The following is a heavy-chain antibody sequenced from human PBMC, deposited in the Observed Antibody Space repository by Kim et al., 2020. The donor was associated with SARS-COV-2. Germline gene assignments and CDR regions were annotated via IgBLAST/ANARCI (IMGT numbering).Heavy chain of an antibody. Sequence: SVKVSCKASGGTFSSYTISWVRQAPGQGLEWMGRIIPILGIANYAQKFQGRVTITADKSTSTAYMELSSLRSEDTAVYYCALDILTGHAVYYYYGMDVWGQGTTVTVSS. D-gene: IGHD3-9*01. CDR2: IIPILGIA. V-gene: IGHV1-69*02. J-gene: IGHJ6*02. CDR1: GGTFSSYT. CDR3: ALDILTGHAVYYYYGMDV.